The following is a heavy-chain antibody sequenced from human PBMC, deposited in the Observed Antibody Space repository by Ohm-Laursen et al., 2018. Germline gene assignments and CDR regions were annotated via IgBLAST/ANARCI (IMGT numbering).Heavy chain of an antibody. Sequence: SLRLSCAASGFTFSSYGMSWVRQAPGKGLEWVSADSGSGDSTQHADSVKGRFTISRDNAKNTLYLQMTGLRVEDTAVYYCARSTDWYLDYWGQGILVTVSS. V-gene: IGHV3-23*01. D-gene: IGHD3/OR15-3a*01. J-gene: IGHJ4*02. CDR3: ARSTDWYLDY. CDR1: GFTFSSYG. CDR2: DSGSGDST.